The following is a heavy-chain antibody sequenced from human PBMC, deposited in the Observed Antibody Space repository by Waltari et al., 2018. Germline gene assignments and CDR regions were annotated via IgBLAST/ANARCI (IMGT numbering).Heavy chain of an antibody. V-gene: IGHV3-23*04. Sequence: EVRLVESGGTLTQPGGCLRLSCAASGFSFGTYAMSWVRQAPGQGLEWVSSISPRSDNTWYADSVKGRFTISRDNYKNMLYLQMNTLGAEDTAVYYCAKRDFGSGSYYRSFDWWGQGTLVTVSS. J-gene: IGHJ4*02. D-gene: IGHD3-10*01. CDR1: GFSFGTYA. CDR3: AKRDFGSGSYYRSFDW. CDR2: ISPRSDNT.